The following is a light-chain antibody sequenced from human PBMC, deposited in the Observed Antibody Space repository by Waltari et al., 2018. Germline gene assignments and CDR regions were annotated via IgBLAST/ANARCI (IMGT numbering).Light chain of an antibody. CDR2: WAS. CDR3: QQYYNTPYT. CDR1: QIVLYISNY. Sequence: DIVMTQSRDPLAVSLGERATINCKSSQIVLYISNYLAWYQQNPGQPPKLLIYWASTRESGVPDRFSGSGSGTDFTLTISSLQAEDVAVYYCQQYYNTPYTFGQGTKLEIK. V-gene: IGKV4-1*01. J-gene: IGKJ2*01.